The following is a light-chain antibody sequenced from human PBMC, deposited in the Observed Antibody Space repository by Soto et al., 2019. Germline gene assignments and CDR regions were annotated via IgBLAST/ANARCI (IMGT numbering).Light chain of an antibody. Sequence: QSVLTQPPSASGSPGQSVTISCTGTSSDVGDYKFVSWYQQHLGKAPKLLIYEVSRRPSGVPDRFSGSKSGNTASLTVSGLQAEDEADYYCSSYAGNNNVVFGGGTKVTVL. CDR3: SSYAGNNNVV. V-gene: IGLV2-8*01. CDR1: SSDVGDYKF. J-gene: IGLJ2*01. CDR2: EVS.